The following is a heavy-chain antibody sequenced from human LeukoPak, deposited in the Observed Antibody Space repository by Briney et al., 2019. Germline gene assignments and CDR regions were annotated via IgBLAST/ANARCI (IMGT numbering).Heavy chain of an antibody. J-gene: IGHJ5*02. Sequence: SETLSLTCTVSGGSISSSSYYWGWIRQPPGKGLEGIGSIYYSGSTYYNPSLKSRVTISVDTSQNQCSLKLSSVTAADTAVYYCARDLRYYDSSGKGGWFDPWGQGTLVTVSS. CDR2: IYYSGST. CDR1: GGSISSSSYY. CDR3: ARDLRYYDSSGKGGWFDP. V-gene: IGHV4-39*07. D-gene: IGHD3-22*01.